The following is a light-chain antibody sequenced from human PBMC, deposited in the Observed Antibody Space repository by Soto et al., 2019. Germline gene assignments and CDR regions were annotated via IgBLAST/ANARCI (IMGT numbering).Light chain of an antibody. V-gene: IGKV1-5*03. CDR1: QSISSW. CDR3: QQYNSYSGT. CDR2: KAS. Sequence: DIQMTQSPSTLSASVGDRVTITCRASQSISSWLAWYQQKPGKAPKLLIYKASSLESGVPSRFSGSGSGTEFTLTIRSLQPDDFATYYCQQYNSYSGTFGQGTKVAIK. J-gene: IGKJ1*01.